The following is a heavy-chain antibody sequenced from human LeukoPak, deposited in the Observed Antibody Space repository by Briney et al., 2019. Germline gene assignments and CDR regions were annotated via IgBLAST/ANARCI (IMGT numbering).Heavy chain of an antibody. Sequence: SETLSLTCTVSGGSISSYYWSWIRQPAGKGLGWIGRIYTSGSTNYNPSLKSRVTTSVDTSKNQFSLKLSSVTAADTAVYYCAGTYYDFWSGYFGHFDYWGQGTLVTVSS. CDR2: IYTSGST. J-gene: IGHJ4*02. V-gene: IGHV4-4*07. D-gene: IGHD3-3*01. CDR1: GGSISSYY. CDR3: AGTYYDFWSGYFGHFDY.